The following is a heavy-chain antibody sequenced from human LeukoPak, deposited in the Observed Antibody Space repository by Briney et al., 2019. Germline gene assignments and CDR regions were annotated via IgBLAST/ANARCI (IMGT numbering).Heavy chain of an antibody. CDR2: IKEDGSEK. CDR1: GFTFSSYW. D-gene: IGHD3-10*01. CDR3: ARDEIRRTFDY. J-gene: IGHJ4*02. Sequence: GGSLRLSCAVSGFTFSSYWMSWVGQAPGKGPEWVANIKEDGSEKYYVDSMKGRFTISRDNAKNSLYLQINSLRAEDTAVYYCARDEIRRTFDYWGQGALVTVSS. V-gene: IGHV3-7*03.